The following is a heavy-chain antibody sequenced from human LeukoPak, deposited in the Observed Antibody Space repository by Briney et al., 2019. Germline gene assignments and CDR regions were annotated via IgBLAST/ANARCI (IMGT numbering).Heavy chain of an antibody. CDR1: GGSSSGYY. D-gene: IGHD6-13*01. CDR2: INHSGSN. Sequence: SETLSLTCAVYGGSSSGYYWSWIRQPPGKGLEWIGEINHSGSNNYNPSLKSRVTISVDTSKNQFSLKLSAVTAADTAVCYCARGLPGYSSSWYVNYWGQGTLVTVSS. V-gene: IGHV4-34*01. J-gene: IGHJ4*02. CDR3: ARGLPGYSSSWYVNY.